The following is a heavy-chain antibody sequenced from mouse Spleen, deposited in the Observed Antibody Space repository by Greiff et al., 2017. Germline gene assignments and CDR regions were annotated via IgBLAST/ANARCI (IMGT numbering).Heavy chain of an antibody. CDR1: GYTFTSYW. CDR2: IDPSDSYT. CDR3: ARELRFAY. V-gene: IGHV1-59*01. J-gene: IGHJ3*01. Sequence: QVQLQQPGAELVRPGTSVKLSCKASGYTFTSYWMHWVKQRPGQGLEWIGVIDPSDSYTNYNQKFKGKATLTVDTSSSTAYMQLSSLTSEDSAVYYCARELRFAYWGQGTLVTVSA. D-gene: IGHD4-1*01.